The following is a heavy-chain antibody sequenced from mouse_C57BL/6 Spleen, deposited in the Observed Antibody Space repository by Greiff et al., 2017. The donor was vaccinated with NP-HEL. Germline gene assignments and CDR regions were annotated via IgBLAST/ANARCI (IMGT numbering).Heavy chain of an antibody. Sequence: QVQLQQSGAELVRPGASVTLSCKASGYTFTDYEMHWVKQTPVHGLEWIGAIDPETGGTAYNQKFKGKAILTADKSYNTAYLKLRSMTSEDSVVYYCARVYGSSYGYVDVWGTGTTVTVSS. J-gene: IGHJ1*03. V-gene: IGHV1-15*01. CDR3: ARVYGSSYGYVDV. CDR1: GYTFTDYE. D-gene: IGHD1-1*01. CDR2: IDPETGGT.